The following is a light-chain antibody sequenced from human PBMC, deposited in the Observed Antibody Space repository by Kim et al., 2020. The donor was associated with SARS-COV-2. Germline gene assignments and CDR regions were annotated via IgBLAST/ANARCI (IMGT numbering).Light chain of an antibody. V-gene: IGLV10-54*01. J-gene: IGLJ3*02. CDR1: SNNVGNQG. CDR3: SAWDNSLSVWV. CDR2: RNN. Sequence: QAGLTQPPSVSKGLRQTATLTCTGNSNNVGNQGAAWLQQHQGHPPKLLSYRNNNRPSGISERLSASRSGNTASLTITGLQPEDEADYYCSAWDNSLSVWVFGGGTQLTVL.